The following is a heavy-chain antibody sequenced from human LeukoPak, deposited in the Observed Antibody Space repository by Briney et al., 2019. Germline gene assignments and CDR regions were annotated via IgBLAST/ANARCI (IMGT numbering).Heavy chain of an antibody. CDR3: ARVDTAMVHIFDY. V-gene: IGHV4-38-2*02. Sequence: SETLSLTCTVSGYSISSGYYWGWIRQPPGKGLEWIGSIYHSGSTYYNPSLKSRVTISVDTSKNQFSLKLSSVTAADTAVYYCARVDTAMVHIFDYWGQGTLVTVSS. J-gene: IGHJ4*02. D-gene: IGHD5-18*01. CDR2: IYHSGST. CDR1: GYSISSGYY.